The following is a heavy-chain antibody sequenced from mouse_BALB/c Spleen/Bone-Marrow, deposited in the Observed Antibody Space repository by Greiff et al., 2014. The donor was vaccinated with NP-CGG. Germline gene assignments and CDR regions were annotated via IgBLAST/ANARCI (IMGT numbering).Heavy chain of an antibody. Sequence: VQLQQSGAELVRPGASVKLSCKTSGYIFTSYWIHWIKQRSGQSLEWIARIYPGTDSTYYNEKFKGKATLTADKSSNTAYMQLGSLKSEDSAVYFCARTSNPAMDYWGQGTSVTVSS. CDR1: GYIFTSYW. D-gene: IGHD2-5*01. CDR2: IYPGTDST. V-gene: IGHV1S132*01. J-gene: IGHJ4*01. CDR3: ARTSNPAMDY.